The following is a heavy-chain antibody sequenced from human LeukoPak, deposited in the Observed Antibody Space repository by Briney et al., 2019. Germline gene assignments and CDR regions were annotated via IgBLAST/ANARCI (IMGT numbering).Heavy chain of an antibody. J-gene: IGHJ4*02. CDR2: ISSYGSTI. CDR1: GFTFSSYE. CDR3: ARERDTSGYNFDY. D-gene: IGHD5-12*01. V-gene: IGHV3-48*03. Sequence: PGGSLRLFCAASGFTFSSYEMNWVRQAPGKGLEWVSYISSYGSTIYYADSVKGRFTISRDNAKNSLYLQMNSLRAEDTAVYYCARERDTSGYNFDYWGQGTLVTVSS.